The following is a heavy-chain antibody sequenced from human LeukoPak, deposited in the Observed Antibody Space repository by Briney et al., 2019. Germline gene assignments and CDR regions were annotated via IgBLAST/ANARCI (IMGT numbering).Heavy chain of an antibody. CDR2: IGNTET. Sequence: LPGGSLRLSCATSGFTFNINAMSWVRQAPGKGLEWVSTIGNTETFYADSVTGRFTISRDNSKNTVYLHMNSLRVEDTAVYYCAKDWIQFNRVFDCFDSWGQGTLVTVSS. D-gene: IGHD2-21*01. CDR1: GFTFNINA. J-gene: IGHJ4*02. CDR3: AKDWIQFNRVFDCFDS. V-gene: IGHV3-23*01.